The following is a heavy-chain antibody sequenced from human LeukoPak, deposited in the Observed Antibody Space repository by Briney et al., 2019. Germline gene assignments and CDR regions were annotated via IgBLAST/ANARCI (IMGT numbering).Heavy chain of an antibody. CDR2: IYYSGST. CDR3: AGRVAVAGTRGAFDI. V-gene: IGHV4-39*01. J-gene: IGHJ3*02. CDR1: GGSISSSSYY. Sequence: PSETLSLTCTVSGGSISSSSYYWGWIRQPPGKGLEWIGSIYYSGSTYYNPSLKSRVTISVDTSKNQFSLKLSSVTAADTAVYYCAGRVAVAGTRGAFDIWGRGTMVTVSS. D-gene: IGHD6-19*01.